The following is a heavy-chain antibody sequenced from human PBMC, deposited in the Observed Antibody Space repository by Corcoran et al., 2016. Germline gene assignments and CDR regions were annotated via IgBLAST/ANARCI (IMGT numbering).Heavy chain of an antibody. CDR1: GYTFTSYG. Sequence: QVQLVQSGAEVKKPGASVKVSCKASGYTFTSYGISWVRQAPGQGLEWMGWISAYNGNTNYAQKLQGRVTMTTDTSTSTAYMELRSLRSDDTAVYYCAGVFDYDILTGYLDYWGQGTLVTVSS. CDR2: ISAYNGNT. D-gene: IGHD3-9*01. CDR3: AGVFDYDILTGYLDY. J-gene: IGHJ4*02. V-gene: IGHV1-18*01.